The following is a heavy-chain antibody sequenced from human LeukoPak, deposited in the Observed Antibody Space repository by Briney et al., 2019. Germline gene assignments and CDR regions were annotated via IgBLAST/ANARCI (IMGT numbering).Heavy chain of an antibody. CDR1: GGSISSSSYY. D-gene: IGHD3-9*01. V-gene: IGHV4-39*07. CDR3: ARGLGSGKDYDILTGYYDDAFDI. Sequence: PSETLSLTCTVSGGSISSSSYYWGRIRQPPGKGLEWIGSIYYSGSTYYNPSLKSRVTISVDTSKNQFSLKLSSVTAADTAVYYCARGLGSGKDYDILTGYYDDAFDIWGQGTMVTVSS. J-gene: IGHJ3*02. CDR2: IYYSGST.